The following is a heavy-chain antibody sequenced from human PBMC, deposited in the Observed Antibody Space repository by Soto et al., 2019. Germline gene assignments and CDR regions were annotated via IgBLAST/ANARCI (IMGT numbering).Heavy chain of an antibody. J-gene: IGHJ6*02. Sequence: PSETLSLTCTVSGGSISSGGYYWSWIRQHPGKGLEGIGYIYYSGRTYYNPSLKSRVIISVDTSKNQFSLTLSSVAAADTAVYYCARERTIKLPGYYYYGMDVWGQGTTVTVSS. CDR3: ARERTIKLPGYYYYGMDV. CDR1: GGSISSGGYY. D-gene: IGHD2-21*01. V-gene: IGHV4-31*03. CDR2: IYYSGRT.